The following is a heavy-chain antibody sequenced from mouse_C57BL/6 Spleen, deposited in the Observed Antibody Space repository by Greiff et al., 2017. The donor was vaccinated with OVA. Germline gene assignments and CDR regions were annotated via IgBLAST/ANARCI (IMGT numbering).Heavy chain of an antibody. CDR1: GFTFSSYA. CDR2: ISDGGSYT. V-gene: IGHV5-4*01. J-gene: IGHJ3*01. Sequence: DVKLVESGGGLVKPGGSLKLSCAASGFTFSSYAMSWVRQTPEKRLEWVATISDGGSYTYYPDNVKGRFTISRDNAKNNLYLQMSHLKSEDTAMYYCARDSGSWFACWGQGTLVTVSA. CDR3: ARDSGSWFAC.